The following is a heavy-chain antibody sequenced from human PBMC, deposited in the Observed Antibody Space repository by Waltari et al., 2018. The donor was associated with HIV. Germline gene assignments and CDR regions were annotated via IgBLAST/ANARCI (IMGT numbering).Heavy chain of an antibody. CDR1: GYTFTAYY. CDR3: ARGQAGIAAHYYYYGMDV. CDR2: INPNSGGT. D-gene: IGHD6-13*01. J-gene: IGHJ6*02. Sequence: QVQLVQSGAEVKKPGASVKVSCKASGYTFTAYYRHCVRQPPGQGLEWMGWINPNSGGTNYAQKFQGRVTMTRDTSISTAYMELSRLRSDDTAVYYCARGQAGIAAHYYYYGMDVWGQGTTVTVSS. V-gene: IGHV1-2*02.